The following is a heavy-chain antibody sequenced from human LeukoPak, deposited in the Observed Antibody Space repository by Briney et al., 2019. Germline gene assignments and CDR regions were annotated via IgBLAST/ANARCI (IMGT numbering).Heavy chain of an antibody. CDR2: ISGSGGNT. CDR1: GFAFSGFA. J-gene: IGHJ4*02. Sequence: GGALRLSCSASGFAFSGFASGWLRQAPWKGLDWVSSISGSGGNTYYADSVEGRFTIPRDNSKHTLYLQMNSLRAEDTALYYCARGRGGDYVPSRFDYWGQGTLVTVSS. CDR3: ARGRGGDYVPSRFDY. V-gene: IGHV3-23*01. D-gene: IGHD4-17*01.